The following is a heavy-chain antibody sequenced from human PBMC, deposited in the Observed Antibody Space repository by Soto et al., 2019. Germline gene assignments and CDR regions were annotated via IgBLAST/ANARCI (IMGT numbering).Heavy chain of an antibody. CDR3: ARGSAMDY. V-gene: IGHV1-8*02. Sequence: ASVKVSCKASGYTITSYGISWVRQAPGQGLEWMGWINPNSGDTNYAQKFQGQVTISVDNSISTAYLQWSSLKASDTAIYYCARGSAMDYWGQGTLVTVSS. D-gene: IGHD2-2*01. CDR2: INPNSGDT. CDR1: GYTITSYG. J-gene: IGHJ4*02.